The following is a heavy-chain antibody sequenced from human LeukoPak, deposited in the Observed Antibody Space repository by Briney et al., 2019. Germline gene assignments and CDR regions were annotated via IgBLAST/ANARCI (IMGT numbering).Heavy chain of an antibody. J-gene: IGHJ4*02. CDR2: IKQDGSEK. Sequence: GGSLRLSCAASGFTFSSYWMSWVRQAPGKGLEWVANIKQDGSEKYYVDSVKGRFTISRDNAKNSLYLQMNSLRAEDTAVYYCARASLHASRDGYNYYFDYWGQGTLVTASS. CDR3: ARASLHASRDGYNYYFDY. CDR1: GFTFSSYW. V-gene: IGHV3-7*01. D-gene: IGHD5-24*01.